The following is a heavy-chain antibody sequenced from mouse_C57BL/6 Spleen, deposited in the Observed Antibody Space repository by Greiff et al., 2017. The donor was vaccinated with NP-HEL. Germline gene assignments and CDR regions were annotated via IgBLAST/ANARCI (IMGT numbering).Heavy chain of an antibody. V-gene: IGHV1-81*01. CDR3: ASPDYYGSSNWYFDV. CDR2: IYPRSGNT. J-gene: IGHJ1*03. D-gene: IGHD1-1*01. Sequence: QVHVKQSGAELARPGASVKLSCKASGYTFTSYGISWVKQRTGQGLEWIGEIYPRSGNTYYNEKFKGKATLTADKSSSTAYMELRSLTSEDSAVYFCASPDYYGSSNWYFDVWGKGTTVTVSS. CDR1: GYTFTSYG.